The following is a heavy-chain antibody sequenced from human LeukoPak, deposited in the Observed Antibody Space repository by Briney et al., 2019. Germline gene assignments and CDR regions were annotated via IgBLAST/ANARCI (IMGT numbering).Heavy chain of an antibody. J-gene: IGHJ4*02. Sequence: TGGSLRLSCAASGFTVSSNYMSWVRRAPGMGLEWVSVLYIGGDSYYADSVQGRFTISRDNSKNTLYLQMDSLRAEDTAVYYCARGLMGARPFDYWGQGTLVTVSS. D-gene: IGHD1-26*01. V-gene: IGHV3-53*01. CDR3: ARGLMGARPFDY. CDR1: GFTVSSNY. CDR2: LYIGGDS.